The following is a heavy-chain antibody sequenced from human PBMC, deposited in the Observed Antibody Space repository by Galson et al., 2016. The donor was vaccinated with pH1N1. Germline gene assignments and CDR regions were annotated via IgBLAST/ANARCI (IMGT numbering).Heavy chain of an antibody. CDR1: GFSFRTSS. CDR3: ARVAEYIKFGGVIAAPAY. V-gene: IGHV3-21*01. D-gene: IGHD3-16*02. CDR2: ISSSGSYT. Sequence: SLRLSCAASGFSFRTSSIHWVRQAPGKGLEWVTSISSSGSYTYYRDSVKGRFTLSRYNAKNSLFLQMYSLRADDTAVYYCARVAEYIKFGGVIAAPAYWGQGPLVTVSS. J-gene: IGHJ4*02.